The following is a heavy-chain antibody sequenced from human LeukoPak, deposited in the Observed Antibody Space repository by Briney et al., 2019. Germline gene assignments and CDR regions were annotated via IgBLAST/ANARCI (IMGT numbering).Heavy chain of an antibody. J-gene: IGHJ4*02. CDR2: IYSSGST. D-gene: IGHD2-2*01. V-gene: IGHV4-4*07. Sequence: SETLSLTCSVTGGSTNSYYWSWIRQSGGKGLEWIGRIYSSGSTVYNPSLNSRLTMSIDTSKNQFSLTLKSVTATDTAVYYCARVKASSTSWTFDQWGQGALVTVSS. CDR3: ARVKASSTSWTFDQ. CDR1: GGSTNSYY.